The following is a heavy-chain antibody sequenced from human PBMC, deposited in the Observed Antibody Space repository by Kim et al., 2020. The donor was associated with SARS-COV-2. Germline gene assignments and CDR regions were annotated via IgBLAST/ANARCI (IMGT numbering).Heavy chain of an antibody. Sequence: GGSLRLSCAASGFTFKTSPMTWVRQAPGKGPELVSYISTSGGFTTYIESVKGRFTISRDNANNSLYLQMNSLRDDDTAVYYCATFSGPLQCFEYWGQGTL. CDR1: GFTFKTSP. CDR3: ATFSGPLQCFEY. J-gene: IGHJ4*01. V-gene: IGHV3-48*02. D-gene: IGHD1-26*01. CDR2: ISTSGGFT.